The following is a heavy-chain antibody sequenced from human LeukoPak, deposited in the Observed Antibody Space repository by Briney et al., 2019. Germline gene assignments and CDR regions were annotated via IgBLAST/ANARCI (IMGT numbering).Heavy chain of an antibody. CDR3: ARDSSGYDSLLYYYYYMDV. CDR2: IKQDGSEK. CDR1: GFTFSSYA. V-gene: IGHV3-7*01. Sequence: GGSLRLSCAASGFTFSSYAMSWVRQAPGKGLEWVANIKQDGSEKYYVDSVKGRFTISRDNAKNSLYLQMNSLRAEDTAVYYCARDSSGYDSLLYYYYYMDVWGKGTTVTVSS. J-gene: IGHJ6*03. D-gene: IGHD5-12*01.